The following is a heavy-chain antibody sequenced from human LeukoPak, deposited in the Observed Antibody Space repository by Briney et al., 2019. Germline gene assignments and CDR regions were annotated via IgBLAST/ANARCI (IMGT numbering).Heavy chain of an antibody. CDR3: AKDVVRGVIGPCDY. V-gene: IGHV3-73*01. D-gene: IGHD3-10*01. CDR1: GFTFSGSA. Sequence: PGGSLRLSCAASGFTFSGSAMHWVRQASGKGLEWVGRIRSKANSYATAYAASVKGRFTISRDDSKNTAYLQMNSLRAEDTAVYYCAKDVVRGVIGPCDYWGQGTLVTVSS. CDR2: IRSKANSYAT. J-gene: IGHJ4*02.